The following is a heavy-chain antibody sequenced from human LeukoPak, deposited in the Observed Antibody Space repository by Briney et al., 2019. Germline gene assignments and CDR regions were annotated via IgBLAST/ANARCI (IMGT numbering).Heavy chain of an antibody. J-gene: IGHJ4*02. V-gene: IGHV1-2*02. CDR2: INPNSGGT. D-gene: IGHD2-15*01. Sequence: GASVKVSCKASGYTFTGYYMHWVRQAPGQGLEWMGWINPNSGGTDYAQRFQGRVTMTRDTSNITVYMELSRLTSDDTAVYYWAGVTGNSGFDYWGQGTLVTVSS. CDR3: AGVTGNSGFDY. CDR1: GYTFTGYY.